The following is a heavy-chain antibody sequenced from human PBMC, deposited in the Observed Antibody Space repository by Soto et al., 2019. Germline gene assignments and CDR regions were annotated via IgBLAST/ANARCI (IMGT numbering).Heavy chain of an antibody. D-gene: IGHD4-17*01. CDR2: INPSGGST. V-gene: IGHV1-46*01. Sequence: ASVKVSCKASGYTFTSYYMHWVRQAPGQGLEWMGIINPSGGSTSYAQKFQGRVTMTRDTSTSTVYMELSSLRSEDTAVYYCARGQSTTNYYYYGMDVWGQGTTVTVSS. CDR1: GYTFTSYY. CDR3: ARGQSTTNYYYYGMDV. J-gene: IGHJ6*02.